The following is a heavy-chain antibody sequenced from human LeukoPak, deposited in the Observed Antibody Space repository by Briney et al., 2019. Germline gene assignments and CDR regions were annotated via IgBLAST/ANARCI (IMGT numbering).Heavy chain of an antibody. CDR2: ISSSGSTI. V-gene: IGHV3-48*03. CDR1: GFTFSSYE. D-gene: IGHD3-10*01. J-gene: IGHJ6*04. CDR3: ARESTLGFGELFRYYYGMDV. Sequence: GGSLRLSCAASGFTFSSYEMNWVRQAPGKGLEWVSYISSSGSTIYYADSVKGRFTISRDNAKNSLYLQMNSLRAEDTAVYYCARESTLGFGELFRYYYGMDVWGEGTTVTVSS.